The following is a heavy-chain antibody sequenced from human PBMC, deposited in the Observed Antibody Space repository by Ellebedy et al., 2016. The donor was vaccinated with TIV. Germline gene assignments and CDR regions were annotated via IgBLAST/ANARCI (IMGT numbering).Heavy chain of an antibody. Sequence: SETLSLXXIVSGGSMSNSYWSWIRQPPGKGLEWIGYVYYSGITNYNPSLKSRVTISVDTSKKQFSLKLSSVTAADTAVYYCSRDLAVSYYYGMDVWGQGTTVTVSS. V-gene: IGHV4-59*01. D-gene: IGHD6-19*01. CDR2: VYYSGIT. CDR1: GGSMSNSY. J-gene: IGHJ6*02. CDR3: SRDLAVSYYYGMDV.